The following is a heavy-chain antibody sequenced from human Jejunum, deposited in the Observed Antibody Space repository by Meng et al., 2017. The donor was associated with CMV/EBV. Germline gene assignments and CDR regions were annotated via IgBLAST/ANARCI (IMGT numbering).Heavy chain of an antibody. Sequence: SSSNRYYGGWIRQPPGKGLEWIGSIYYSGTTFYDPSLKSRVTISGDMSKNQCSLTLSSLTAADTAVFYCARGVLEVSNYYYGMDVWGQGTTVTVSS. CDR1: SSSNRYY. V-gene: IGHV4-39*01. D-gene: IGHD2-8*02. CDR2: IYYSGTT. CDR3: ARGVLEVSNYYYGMDV. J-gene: IGHJ6*02.